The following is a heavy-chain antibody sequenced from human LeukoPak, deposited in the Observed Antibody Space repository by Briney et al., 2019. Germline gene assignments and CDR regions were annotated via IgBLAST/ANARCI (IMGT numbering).Heavy chain of an antibody. CDR3: ARGNSGYDYAFDI. CDR1: GGSISSYY. J-gene: IGHJ3*02. Sequence: SETLSLTCTVSGGSISSYYWSWIRQPPGKGLQWIGFIYSSGSTNYSPSLKSRVTISLDTSKNQFSLRVSSVTSADKAVYYCARGNSGYDYAFDIWGQGTMVTVSS. CDR2: IYSSGST. V-gene: IGHV4-59*01. D-gene: IGHD5-12*01.